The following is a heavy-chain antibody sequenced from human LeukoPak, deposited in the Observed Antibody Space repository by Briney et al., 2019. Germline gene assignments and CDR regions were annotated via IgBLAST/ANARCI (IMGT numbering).Heavy chain of an antibody. Sequence: SETLSLTCTVSGGSISSYYWSWIRQPPGKGLEWIGYIYYSGSTNYNASLKSRVTISVDTSKNQFSLKLSSVTAADTAVYYCARRVATSSPLYYYGMDVWGQGTTVTVSS. CDR3: ARRVATSSPLYYYGMDV. D-gene: IGHD5-12*01. J-gene: IGHJ6*02. CDR2: IYYSGST. V-gene: IGHV4-59*08. CDR1: GGSISSYY.